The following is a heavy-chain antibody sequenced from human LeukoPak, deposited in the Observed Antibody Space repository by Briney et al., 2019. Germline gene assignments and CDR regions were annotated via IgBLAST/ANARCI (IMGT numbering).Heavy chain of an antibody. D-gene: IGHD4-17*01. CDR1: GYTFTSYG. CDR3: ARVDYGDGYFDY. J-gene: IGHJ4*02. V-gene: IGHV1-18*01. Sequence: ASVKVSCKASGYTFTSYGISWVRQAPGQGLEWMGWISAYNGNTNYAQKLQGRVTMTTDTSTSTAYMELRSLRSDDTAVYYCARVDYGDGYFDYWGQGALVTVSS. CDR2: ISAYNGNT.